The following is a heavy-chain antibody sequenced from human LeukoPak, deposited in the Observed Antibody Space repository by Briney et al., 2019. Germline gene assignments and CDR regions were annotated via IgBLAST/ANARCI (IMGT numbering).Heavy chain of an antibody. V-gene: IGHV3-48*03. D-gene: IGHD3-9*01. J-gene: IGHJ3*02. Sequence: PGGSLRLSCAASGFTFNNYEMNWVRQGPGKGLEWISYISSTGSLIYYADSVKGRFTIARDNAKNSLYLQMNSLRAEDTAVYYCARAQVLTIFCCDAFDIWGQGTVVTVSS. CDR3: ARAQVLTIFCCDAFDI. CDR2: ISSTGSLI. CDR1: GFTFNNYE.